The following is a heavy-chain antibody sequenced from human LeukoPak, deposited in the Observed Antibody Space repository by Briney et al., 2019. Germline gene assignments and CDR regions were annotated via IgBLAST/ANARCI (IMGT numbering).Heavy chain of an antibody. J-gene: IGHJ6*03. CDR1: GGSFSGYY. CDR3: ARGGGAISSSWNYYYYMDV. D-gene: IGHD6-13*01. V-gene: IGHV4-34*01. CDR2: INHSGST. Sequence: SETLSLTCAVYGGSFSGYYWSWIRQPPGKGLEWIGEINHSGSTNYNPSLKSRVTTSVDTSKNQFSLKLSSVTAADTAVYYCARGGGAISSSWNYYYYMDVWGKGTTVTVSS.